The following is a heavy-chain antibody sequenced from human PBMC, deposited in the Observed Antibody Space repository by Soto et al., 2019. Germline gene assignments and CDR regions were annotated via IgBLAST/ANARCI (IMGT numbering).Heavy chain of an antibody. CDR3: ARDMHYHAIAVAGPVDY. CDR2: IWYDGGNK. D-gene: IGHD6-19*01. J-gene: IGHJ4*02. V-gene: IGHV3-33*01. Sequence: GGSLRLSCAASGFTFSSYGMHWVRQAPGKGLEWVAVIWYDGGNKYYADSVKGRFTISRDNSKNTLYLQMNSLRAEDTAVYYCARDMHYHAIAVAGPVDYWGQGTLVTVSS. CDR1: GFTFSSYG.